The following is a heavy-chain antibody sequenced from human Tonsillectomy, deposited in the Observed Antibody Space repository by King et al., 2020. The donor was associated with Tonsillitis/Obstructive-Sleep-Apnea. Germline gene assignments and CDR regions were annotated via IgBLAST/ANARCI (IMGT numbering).Heavy chain of an antibody. CDR1: GFTFISYW. D-gene: IGHD2-15*01. J-gene: IGHJ4*02. V-gene: IGHV3-7*02. CDR3: ASTRYCSGGSCPTEIDY. Sequence: QLVQSGGGLVQPGGSLRLSCAASGFTFISYWMSWVRQAPGKGLEWVANIKQDGSEKYYVDSVKGRFTISRDNAKNSLYLQMNSLRAEDTAVYYCASTRYCSGGSCPTEIDYWGQGTLVTVSS. CDR2: IKQDGSEK.